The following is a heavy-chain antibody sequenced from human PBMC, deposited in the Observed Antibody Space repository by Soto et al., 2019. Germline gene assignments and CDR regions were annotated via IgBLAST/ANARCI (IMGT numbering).Heavy chain of an antibody. Sequence: GGSLRLSCAASGLTFNNYWMSWVRQAPGKGLEWVANIKGDGSEKSCGDSVKGRFTISRDNAKNSLYLHMNSLRDEDTAVYFCARELVLGLKSAFDMWGQGTLVTVSS. CDR3: ARELVLGLKSAFDM. J-gene: IGHJ3*02. CDR2: IKGDGSEK. D-gene: IGHD2-15*01. CDR1: GLTFNNYW. V-gene: IGHV3-7*04.